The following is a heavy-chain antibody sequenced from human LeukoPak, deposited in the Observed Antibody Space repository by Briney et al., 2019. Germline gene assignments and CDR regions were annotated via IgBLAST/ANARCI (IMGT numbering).Heavy chain of an antibody. CDR1: GYTFTGYY. D-gene: IGHD3-3*01. Sequence: ASVKVSCKASGYTFTGYYMHWVRQAAGQGLEWMGWINPNSGGTNYAQKFQGRVTMTRDTSISTAYMELSRLRSDDTAVYYCARETRPAFGVVIVVYWGQGTLVTVSS. CDR2: INPNSGGT. V-gene: IGHV1-2*02. J-gene: IGHJ4*02. CDR3: ARETRPAFGVVIVVY.